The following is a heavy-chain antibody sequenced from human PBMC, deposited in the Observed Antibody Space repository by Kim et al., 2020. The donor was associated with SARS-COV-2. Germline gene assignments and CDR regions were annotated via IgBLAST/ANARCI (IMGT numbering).Heavy chain of an antibody. D-gene: IGHD1-26*01. Sequence: ASVNVSCKASVYTFTSYCLHWVRQAPGQSLEWMGWIDVANTNTHYSENFQVRVTISRDTSATTVYIELSSLRSEDTAVHYCARDGRSVDYYFDYWGQGTLVTVSS. V-gene: IGHV1-3*01. CDR3: ARDGRSVDYYFDY. CDR1: VYTFTSYC. J-gene: IGHJ4*02. CDR2: IDVANTNT.